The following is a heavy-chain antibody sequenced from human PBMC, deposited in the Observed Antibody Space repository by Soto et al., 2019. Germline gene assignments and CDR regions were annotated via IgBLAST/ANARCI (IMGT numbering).Heavy chain of an antibody. CDR3: TSATVAVATFDF. V-gene: IGHV3-21*01. CDR2: NSSGRRTV. CDR1: GFAFRSYN. Sequence: EVQLVESGGGLVKPGGSLTLSCVASGFAFRSYNMNWVHQAPGKGLEWVASNSSGRRTVYYADSEKGRFFISRDKAKNVLLLKMDSLRAEAAVDYYCTSATVAVATFDFWGQGTLVTVSS. J-gene: IGHJ4*02. D-gene: IGHD6-19*01.